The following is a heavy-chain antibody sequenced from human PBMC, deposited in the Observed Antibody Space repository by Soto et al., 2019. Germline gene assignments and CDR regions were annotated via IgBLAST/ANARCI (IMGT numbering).Heavy chain of an antibody. CDR1: GGSISSGGYY. D-gene: IGHD2-2*01. Sequence: QVQLQESGPGLVKPSQTLSLTCTVSGGSISSGGYYWSWIRQHPGKGLEWIGYIYYSGSTYYNPSLKRRVTISVDTSKNQFSLKLSSVTAADTAVYYCARVGGVVVPAAIPPTWFDPWGQGTLVTVSS. J-gene: IGHJ5*02. V-gene: IGHV4-31*03. CDR2: IYYSGST. CDR3: ARVGGVVVPAAIPPTWFDP.